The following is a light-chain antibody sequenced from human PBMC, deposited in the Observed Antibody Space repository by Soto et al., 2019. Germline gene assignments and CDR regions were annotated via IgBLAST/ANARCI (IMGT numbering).Light chain of an antibody. J-gene: IGKJ2*01. CDR2: KAS. V-gene: IGKV1-5*03. Sequence: DIQMTQSPSTLSASVGDRVTITCRASQSISSWLAWYQQKPGKAPKLLIYKASSLESGVLSRFSGRGSGTEFTLTISSLQPDDFATYYCQQYNSYSGYTFGQGTKLEIK. CDR3: QQYNSYSGYT. CDR1: QSISSW.